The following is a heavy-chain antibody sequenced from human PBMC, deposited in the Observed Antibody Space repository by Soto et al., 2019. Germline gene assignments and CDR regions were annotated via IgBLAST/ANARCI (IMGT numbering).Heavy chain of an antibody. CDR2: IDPSDSYT. D-gene: IGHD6-13*01. CDR1: GYSFTSYW. J-gene: IGHJ6*02. V-gene: IGHV5-10-1*01. Sequence: RGESLKISCKGSGYSFTSYWISWVRQMPGKGLEWMGRIDPSDSYTNYSPSFQGHVTISADKSISTAYLQWSSLKASDTAMYYCARGEQQLSGMDVWGQGTTVTVSS. CDR3: ARGEQQLSGMDV.